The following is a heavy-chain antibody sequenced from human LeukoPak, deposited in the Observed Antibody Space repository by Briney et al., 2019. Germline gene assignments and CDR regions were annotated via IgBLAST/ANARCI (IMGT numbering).Heavy chain of an antibody. V-gene: IGHV4-34*01. Sequence: PSETLSLTCAVYGGSFSGYYWGSVRQPPGRGLEWIGEIDHSGSTNYNPPLKSRVTISVDTSKNQFSLKLSAVTAADTAVYYCASNWGRNDYWGQGTLVTVSS. J-gene: IGHJ4*02. D-gene: IGHD7-27*01. CDR3: ASNWGRNDY. CDR1: GGSFSGYY. CDR2: IDHSGST.